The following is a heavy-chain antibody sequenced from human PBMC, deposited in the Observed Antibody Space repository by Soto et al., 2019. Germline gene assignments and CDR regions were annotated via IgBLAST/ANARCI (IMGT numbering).Heavy chain of an antibody. CDR1: GFSVSSNY. CDR3: ANNIEVNVKRTKPFDP. Sequence: PGGSLRLSCAASGFSVSSNYMTWVRQAPGKGLECVSVTYTDGSTFYADSVKGRFTISRDSSKNTLYLQMDSLRAEDTAVYYCANNIEVNVKRTKPFDPWGQGTLVTVSS. J-gene: IGHJ5*02. CDR2: TYTDGST. D-gene: IGHD6-19*01. V-gene: IGHV3-53*01.